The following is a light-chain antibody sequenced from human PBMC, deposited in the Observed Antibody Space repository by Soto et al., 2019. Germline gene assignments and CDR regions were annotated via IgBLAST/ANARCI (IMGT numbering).Light chain of an antibody. J-gene: IGKJ1*01. V-gene: IGKV3-20*01. Sequence: VLTQSPCTLSLSPGERATLSCRASQSVSSSYLAWYQQKPGQAPRLLIYGASSRATGIPDRFSGSGSGTDFTLTISRLEPEDFVLYYCQQYDSSFPAFGQGTKVDIK. CDR3: QQYDSSFPA. CDR1: QSVSSSY. CDR2: GAS.